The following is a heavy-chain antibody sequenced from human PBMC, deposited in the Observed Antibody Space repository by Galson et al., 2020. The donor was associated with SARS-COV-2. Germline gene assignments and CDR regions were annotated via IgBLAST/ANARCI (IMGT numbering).Heavy chain of an antibody. CDR2: IYPGDSDT. Sequence: GESLKISCKGSGYSFTSYWIGWVRQMPGKGLEWMGIIYPGDSDTRYSPSFQGQVTISADKSISTAYLQWSSLKASDTAMYYGARADYYGSGSYYSPYGMDVWGQGTTVTVSS. V-gene: IGHV5-51*01. J-gene: IGHJ6*02. CDR1: GYSFTSYW. CDR3: ARADYYGSGSYYSPYGMDV. D-gene: IGHD3-10*01.